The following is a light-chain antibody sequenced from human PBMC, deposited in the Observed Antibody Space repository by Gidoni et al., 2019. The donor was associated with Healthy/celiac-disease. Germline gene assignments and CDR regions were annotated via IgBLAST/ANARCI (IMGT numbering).Light chain of an antibody. V-gene: IGLV3-10*01. Sequence: SYELTQPPSVSVSPGKTARITCSGDALPKKYAYWYQQKSGQAPVLVIYEDSKRPSGIPERFSGSSSGTMATLTISGAQVEDEADYYCYSTDSSGNHREVFGTGTKVTVL. CDR1: ALPKKY. CDR3: YSTDSSGNHREV. J-gene: IGLJ1*01. CDR2: EDS.